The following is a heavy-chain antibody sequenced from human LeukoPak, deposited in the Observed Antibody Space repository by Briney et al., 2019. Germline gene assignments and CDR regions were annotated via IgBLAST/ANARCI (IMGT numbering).Heavy chain of an antibody. CDR3: AREVRDGYNLASFYYYYMDV. V-gene: IGHV1-69*05. D-gene: IGHD5-24*01. CDR1: GGTFSSYA. CDR2: IIPIFGTA. J-gene: IGHJ6*03. Sequence: SVKVSCKASGGTFSSYAISWVRQAPGQGLEWMGGIIPIFGTANYARKFQGRVTITTDESTSTAYMELSSLRSEDTAVYYCAREVRDGYNLASFYYYYMDVWGKGTTVTVSS.